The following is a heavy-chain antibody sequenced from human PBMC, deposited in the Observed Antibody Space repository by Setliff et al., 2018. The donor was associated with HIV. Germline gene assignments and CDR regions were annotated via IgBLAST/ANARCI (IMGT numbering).Heavy chain of an antibody. Sequence: SETLSLTCSVSGGSINANEYYWSWSRQHPGKGLEWIGYIYYSGNPFYNPSLRSRVTISLDTSKNQFSLKLSSVTAADTAVYYCARGFDYAQRPPLYYFDYWGQGTLVTVSS. J-gene: IGHJ4*02. CDR2: IYYSGNP. CDR3: ARGFDYAQRPPLYYFDY. D-gene: IGHD2-2*01. CDR1: GGSINANEYY. V-gene: IGHV4-31*02.